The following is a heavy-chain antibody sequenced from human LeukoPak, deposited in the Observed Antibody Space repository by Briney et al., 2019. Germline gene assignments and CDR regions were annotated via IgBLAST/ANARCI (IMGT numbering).Heavy chain of an antibody. D-gene: IGHD4-17*01. J-gene: IGHJ6*04. CDR1: GFSISSGYY. CDR2: IYHSGSS. V-gene: IGHV4-38-2*01. CDR3: ATEDVTNSHYSYYGLDV. Sequence: NPSETLSLTCAVSGFSISSGYYWGWIRQPPGEGLEWIGTIYHSGSSNCNPSLKSRVSLSVDTSKNQFSLKLSSVTAADTAVYYCATEDVTNSHYSYYGLDVWGKGITVTVSS.